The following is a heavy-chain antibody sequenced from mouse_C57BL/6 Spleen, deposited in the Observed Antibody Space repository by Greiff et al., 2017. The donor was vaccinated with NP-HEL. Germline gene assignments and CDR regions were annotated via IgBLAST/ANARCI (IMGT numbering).Heavy chain of an antibody. Sequence: EVMLVESGEGLVKPGGSLKLSCAASGFTFSSYAMSWVRQTPEQRLEWVAYISSGGDYTYYADTVKGRFTISRDNARNTLYLQMSSLKSEDTAMYYCTRVGKTTWFAYWGQGTLVTVSA. CDR2: ISSGGDYT. CDR1: GFTFSSYA. J-gene: IGHJ3*01. CDR3: TRVGKTTWFAY. V-gene: IGHV5-9-1*02.